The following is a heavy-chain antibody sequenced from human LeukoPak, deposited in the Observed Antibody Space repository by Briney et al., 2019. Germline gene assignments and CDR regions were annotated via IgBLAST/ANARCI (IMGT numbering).Heavy chain of an antibody. V-gene: IGHV4-34*01. CDR3: ATIVGATESNFDY. J-gene: IGHJ4*02. CDR1: GGSFSGYY. CDR2: INHSGST. D-gene: IGHD1-26*01. Sequence: SETLSLTCAVYGGSFSGYYWSWIRQPPGKGLEWIGEINHSGSTNYNPSLKSRVTISVDTSKNQFSLKLSSVTAADTPVYYCATIVGATESNFDYWGQGTLVTVSS.